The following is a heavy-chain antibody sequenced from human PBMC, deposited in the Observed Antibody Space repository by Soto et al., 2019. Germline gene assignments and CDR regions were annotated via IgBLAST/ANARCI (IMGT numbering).Heavy chain of an antibody. CDR3: ARMWPSSSWYPFDY. CDR2: IYHSGST. Sequence: SETLSLTCAVSGGSISSGGYSWSWIRQPPGKGLEWIGYIYHSGSTYYNPSLKSRVTISVDRSKNQFSLKLNSVTAADTAVYYCARMWPSSSWYPFDYWGQGTRVTVSS. D-gene: IGHD6-13*01. CDR1: GGSISSGGYS. V-gene: IGHV4-30-2*01. J-gene: IGHJ4*02.